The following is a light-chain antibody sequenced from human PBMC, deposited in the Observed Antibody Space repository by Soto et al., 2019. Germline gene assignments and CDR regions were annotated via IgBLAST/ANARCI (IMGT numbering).Light chain of an antibody. CDR2: PAS. CDR3: QQFDSYPIT. V-gene: IGKV1-9*01. Sequence: GARVSIPCRASEDISSHLTWYQQKPGKIPKLLISPASTLRSGVPSRFSGSGSGTEFTLTISGLQPEDFATYYCQQFDSYPITFGQGTRLDI. J-gene: IGKJ5*01. CDR1: EDISSH.